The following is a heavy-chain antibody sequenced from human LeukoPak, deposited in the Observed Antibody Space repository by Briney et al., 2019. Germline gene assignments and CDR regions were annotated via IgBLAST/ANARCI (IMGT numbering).Heavy chain of an antibody. CDR2: ISSSSSTI. CDR3: ARGELELRGWAFDY. V-gene: IGHV3-48*02. J-gene: IGHJ4*02. CDR1: GFTFSSYS. Sequence: GGSLRLSCAVSGFTFSSYSMNWVRQAPGKGLEWVSYISSSSSTIYYADSVKGRFTISRDNAKNSLYLQMNSLRDEDTAVYYCARGELELRGWAFDYWGQGTLVTVSS. D-gene: IGHD1-26*01.